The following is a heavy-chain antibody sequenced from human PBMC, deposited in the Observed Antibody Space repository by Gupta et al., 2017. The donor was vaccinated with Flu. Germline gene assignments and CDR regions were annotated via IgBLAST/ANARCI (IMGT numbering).Heavy chain of an antibody. J-gene: IGHJ4*02. CDR3: ARVASAYGGCD. Sequence: QVHLVQSGAEVKKPGSSVKVSGKASGGTFSTIALSWVREAPGQGLEWMGGIIPASGRPIYTQKFRGRVTTTADISANTVYLEVSSPTFDDAALYFCARVASAYGGCDWGQGTLVTVSP. D-gene: IGHD4/OR15-4a*01. CDR2: IIPASGRP. CDR1: GGTFSTIA. V-gene: IGHV1-69*06.